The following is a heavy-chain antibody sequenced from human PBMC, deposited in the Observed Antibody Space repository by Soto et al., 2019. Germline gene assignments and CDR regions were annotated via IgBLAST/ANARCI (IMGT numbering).Heavy chain of an antibody. Sequence: EVQLVESGGGLVQPGGSLRLSCAASGFTFSDYYMDWVRQVPGKGLEWVGRTRNKANSYSAEYAPSVKGRFIISRHDLEYSMYLQMNSLKTEDTAVYYCARDTGGSYDYWGQGALVTVSS. D-gene: IGHD1-26*01. CDR1: GFTFSDYY. CDR2: TRNKANSYSA. J-gene: IGHJ4*02. V-gene: IGHV3-72*01. CDR3: ARDTGGSYDY.